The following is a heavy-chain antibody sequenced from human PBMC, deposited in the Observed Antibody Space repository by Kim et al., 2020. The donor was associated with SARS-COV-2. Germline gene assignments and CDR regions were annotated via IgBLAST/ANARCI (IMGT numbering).Heavy chain of an antibody. V-gene: IGHV3-15*01. CDR3: VEAVTADVTAGGPAY. CDR2: IKSENAGATT. J-gene: IGHJ4*02. CDR1: AFTLKYAW. Sequence: GGSLRLSCAASAFTLKYAWLSWVRQAPGKGLEWVGRIKSENAGATTDYAAPVKGRFTISRDDSKNTLYLQMNSLKIEDTAVYYCVEAVTADVTAGGPAYWGQGTLVTVSS. D-gene: IGHD6-13*01.